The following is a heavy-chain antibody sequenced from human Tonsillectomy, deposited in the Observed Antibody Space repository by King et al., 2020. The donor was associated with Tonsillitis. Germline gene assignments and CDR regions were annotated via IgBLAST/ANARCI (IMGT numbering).Heavy chain of an antibody. CDR2: VYHSGKS. V-gene: IGHV4-38-2*02. Sequence: QLQESGPGLVKPSETLSLTCAVSGYIIATGFYCGWIRQPTGKGLEWIGTVYHSGKSYYNPFLRSRVSMSVDTSKNQCSLNLTSVTVADTAVYYCARENQGKRGLTWFEPWGQGTLVTVSA. D-gene: IGHD1-14*01. J-gene: IGHJ5*02. CDR1: GYIIATGFY. CDR3: ARENQGKRGLTWFEP.